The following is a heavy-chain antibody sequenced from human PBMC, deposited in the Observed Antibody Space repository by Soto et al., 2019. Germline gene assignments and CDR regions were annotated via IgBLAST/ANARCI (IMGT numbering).Heavy chain of an antibody. CDR2: IYYSGST. CDR3: ARTFYPSSYSNYFYYYMDV. V-gene: IGHV4-59*01. CDR1: GGSISSYY. Sequence: PSETLSLTCTVSGGSISSYYWSWIRQPPGKGLEWIGYIYYSGSTNYNPSLKSRVTISVDTSKNQFSLKLSSVTAADTAVYYCARTFYPSSYSNYFYYYMDVWGKGTTVTVSS. J-gene: IGHJ6*03. D-gene: IGHD4-4*01.